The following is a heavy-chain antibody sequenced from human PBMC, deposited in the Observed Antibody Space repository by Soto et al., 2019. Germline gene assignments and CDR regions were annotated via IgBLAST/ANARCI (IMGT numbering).Heavy chain of an antibody. Sequence: SVKVSCKASGGTFSGYAISWVRQAPGQGLEWMGGIIPIFGTANYAQKFQGRVTITADKSTSTAYMELSSLRSEDTAVYYCAGDSGSYSPFDYWGQGTLVTVSS. CDR2: IIPIFGTA. J-gene: IGHJ4*02. CDR3: AGDSGSYSPFDY. CDR1: GGTFSGYA. V-gene: IGHV1-69*06. D-gene: IGHD1-26*01.